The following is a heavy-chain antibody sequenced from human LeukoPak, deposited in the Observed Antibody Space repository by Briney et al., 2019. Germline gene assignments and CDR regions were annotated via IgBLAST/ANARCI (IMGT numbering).Heavy chain of an antibody. CDR2: ISSSSSYI. V-gene: IGHV3-21*01. D-gene: IGHD4-17*01. Sequence: GGSLRLSCAASGFTFSSYGMNWVRQAPGKGLEWVSSISSSSSYIYYADSVKGRFTISRDNAKNSLYLQMNSLRAEDTAVYYCARIGDYGDSSYYFDYWGQGTLVTVSS. CDR3: ARIGDYGDSSYYFDY. CDR1: GFTFSSYG. J-gene: IGHJ4*02.